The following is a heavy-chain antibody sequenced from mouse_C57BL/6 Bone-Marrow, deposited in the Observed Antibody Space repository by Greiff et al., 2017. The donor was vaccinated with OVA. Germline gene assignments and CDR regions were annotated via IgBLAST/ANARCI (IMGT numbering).Heavy chain of an antibody. D-gene: IGHD1-1*01. CDR1: GYTLTSYW. CDR3: ARGGLDYGN. J-gene: IGHJ2*01. CDR2: IDPSDSYT. V-gene: IGHV1-50*01. Sequence: QVQLQQSGAELVKPGASVKLSCKASGYTLTSYWMQWVTQRPGQGLEWIGEIDPSDSYTNYNQKFKGKATLTVDTYSSTAYMQLSSLTSEDSAFYYCARGGLDYGNWGQGTTLTVSS.